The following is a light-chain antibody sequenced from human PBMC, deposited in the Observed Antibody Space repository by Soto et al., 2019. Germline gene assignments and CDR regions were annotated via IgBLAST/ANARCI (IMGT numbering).Light chain of an antibody. CDR1: QSVSSTY. Sequence: ETVLTQSPGTLSLSPGERAILSCRASQSVSSTYLAWYQQKPGQAPRLLIYGASSRATGIPDRFSGSGSGTDFTLTISRLEPEDFAVYYCKQYNNSLWTFGQGTKVDIK. V-gene: IGKV3-20*01. J-gene: IGKJ1*01. CDR2: GAS. CDR3: KQYNNSLWT.